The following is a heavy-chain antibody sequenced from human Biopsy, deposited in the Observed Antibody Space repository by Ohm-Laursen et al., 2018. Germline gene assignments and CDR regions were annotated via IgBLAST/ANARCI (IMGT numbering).Heavy chain of an antibody. D-gene: IGHD6-13*01. Sequence: ASVKVSCKTSGYPFSNYYLFWVRQAPGQGLEWMGRINPNSGDTVFARNFQGRVTMTRDTAISTVYMDLRNLRPDDTAVYFCARMEQPHDYWGQGTLVTVSS. CDR3: ARMEQPHDY. CDR1: GYPFSNYY. V-gene: IGHV1-2*06. CDR2: INPNSGDT. J-gene: IGHJ4*02.